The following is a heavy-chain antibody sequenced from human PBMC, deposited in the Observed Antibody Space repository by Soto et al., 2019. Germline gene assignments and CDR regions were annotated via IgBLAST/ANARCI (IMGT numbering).Heavy chain of an antibody. CDR1: GASISGFY. Sequence: SETLSLTCTVSGASISGFYWSWIRKSAGKGLEWIGRIYATGTTDYNPSLKSRVMMSVDTSKKQFSLKLSSVTAADTAVYYCASYDFWSGYRFDYWGQGTLVTVSS. CDR2: IYATGTT. CDR3: ASYDFWSGYRFDY. J-gene: IGHJ4*02. V-gene: IGHV4-4*07. D-gene: IGHD3-3*01.